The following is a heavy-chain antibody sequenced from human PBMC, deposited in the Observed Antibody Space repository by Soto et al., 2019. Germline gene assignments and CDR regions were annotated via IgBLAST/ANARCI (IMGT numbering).Heavy chain of an antibody. J-gene: IGHJ6*03. Sequence: SVKVSCKASGGTFSSYAISWVRQAPGQGLEWMGGTIPIFGTANYAQKFQGRVTITADESTSTAYMELSSLRSEDTAVYYCARGVTYSSSSYYYYYMDVWGKGTTVTVS. D-gene: IGHD6-6*01. CDR2: TIPIFGTA. CDR1: GGTFSSYA. V-gene: IGHV1-69*13. CDR3: ARGVTYSSSSYYYYYMDV.